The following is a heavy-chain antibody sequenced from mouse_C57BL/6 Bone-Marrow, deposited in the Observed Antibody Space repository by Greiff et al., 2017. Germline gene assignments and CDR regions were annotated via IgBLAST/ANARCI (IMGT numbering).Heavy chain of an antibody. D-gene: IGHD1-1*01. J-gene: IGHJ2*01. CDR1: GFSLSTFGMG. Sequence: QVTLKVCGPGILQPSQTLSLTCSFSGFSLSTFGMGVGWIRQPSGQGLEWLAHIWWDDDTSYNPALKSRLTISNDTSKNQVFLKIANVDTADTATYYCARMMTTVVATDYWGQGTTLTVSS. CDR3: ARMMTTVVATDY. CDR2: IWWDDDT. V-gene: IGHV8-8*01.